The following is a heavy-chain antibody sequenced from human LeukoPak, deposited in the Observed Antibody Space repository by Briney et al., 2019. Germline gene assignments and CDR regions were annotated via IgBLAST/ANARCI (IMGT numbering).Heavy chain of an antibody. D-gene: IGHD3-10*01. V-gene: IGHV3-48*03. J-gene: IGHJ6*02. CDR3: ARDGTMVRDYGMDV. CDR1: GFTFSSYE. CDR2: ISSSGSTI. Sequence: GGSLRLSCAASGFTFSSYEMNWVRQAPGKGLEWVSYISSSGSTIYYADSVKGRFTISRDNSKNTLYLQMNSLRAEDTAVYYCARDGTMVRDYGMDVWGQGTTVTVSS.